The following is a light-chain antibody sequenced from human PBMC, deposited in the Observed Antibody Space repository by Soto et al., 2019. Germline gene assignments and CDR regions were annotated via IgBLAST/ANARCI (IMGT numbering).Light chain of an antibody. J-gene: IGKJ1*01. Sequence: EIVLTQSPGTLSLSPGERATLSCRASQSVSRSYLAWYQQKVGQAPRLLIYGASSRATGIPDRFSGSGSGTDFTLTISRLEPEDFAVYYCQQYGSSPQTFGQGTKVEIK. CDR1: QSVSRSY. CDR3: QQYGSSPQT. CDR2: GAS. V-gene: IGKV3-20*01.